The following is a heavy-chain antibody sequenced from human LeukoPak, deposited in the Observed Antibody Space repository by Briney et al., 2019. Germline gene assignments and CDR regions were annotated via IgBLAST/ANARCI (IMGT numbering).Heavy chain of an antibody. D-gene: IGHD4-23*01. J-gene: IGHJ4*02. Sequence: SETLSLTCTVSGGSISSYYWSWIRQPAGKGLEWIGRIYTSGSTNYNPSLKSRVTMSVDTSKNQFSLKLSSVTAADMAVYYCARDRYYGGHYYFDYWGQGTLVTVSS. CDR1: GGSISSYY. CDR2: IYTSGST. CDR3: ARDRYYGGHYYFDY. V-gene: IGHV4-4*07.